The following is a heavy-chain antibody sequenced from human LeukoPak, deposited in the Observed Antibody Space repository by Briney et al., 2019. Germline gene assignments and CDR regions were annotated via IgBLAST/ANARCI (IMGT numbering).Heavy chain of an antibody. Sequence: PWASVKVSCKASGYTFTSYAMNWVRQAPGQGLEWMGWINTNTGNPTYAQGFTGRFVFSLDTSVSTAYLQISSLKAEDTAVYYCARSSIAARRWGNWFDPWGQGTLVTVSS. V-gene: IGHV7-4-1*02. J-gene: IGHJ5*02. CDR2: INTNTGNP. CDR1: GYTFTSYA. D-gene: IGHD6-6*01. CDR3: ARSSIAARRWGNWFDP.